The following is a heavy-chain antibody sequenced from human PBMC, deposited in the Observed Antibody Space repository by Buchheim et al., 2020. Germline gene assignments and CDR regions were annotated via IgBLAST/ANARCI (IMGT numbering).Heavy chain of an antibody. D-gene: IGHD3-10*01. Sequence: QVQLVESGGGVVQPGRSLRLSCAASGFTFSSYGMHWVRQAPGKGLEWVAVISYDGSNKYYADSVKGRFTISRDNSKNTLYLQMNSLRAEDTAVYYCARDSVWFGKNYYYGMDVWGQGTT. V-gene: IGHV3-30*03. CDR2: ISYDGSNK. J-gene: IGHJ6*02. CDR3: ARDSVWFGKNYYYGMDV. CDR1: GFTFSSYG.